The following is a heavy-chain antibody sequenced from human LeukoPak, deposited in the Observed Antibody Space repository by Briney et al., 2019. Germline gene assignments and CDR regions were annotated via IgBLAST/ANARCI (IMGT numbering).Heavy chain of an antibody. CDR2: VSYDGDNK. D-gene: IGHD1-26*01. Sequence: GGSLRLSCAASGLTFSNYGMHWVRQAPGKGLEWVAVVSYDGDNKYYADSVKGRFSISRDNSKNTVYLQMNSLRAEDTAVYYCAKDQYSGSYQLDFWGQGTLVTVSS. V-gene: IGHV3-30*18. CDR3: AKDQYSGSYQLDF. CDR1: GLTFSNYG. J-gene: IGHJ4*02.